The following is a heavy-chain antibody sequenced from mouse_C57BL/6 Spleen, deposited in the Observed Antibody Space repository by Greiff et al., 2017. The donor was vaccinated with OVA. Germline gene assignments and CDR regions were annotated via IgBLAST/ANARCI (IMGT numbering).Heavy chain of an antibody. CDR1: GFSLTSYG. J-gene: IGHJ2*01. CDR3: AKNEDYGSSYFDY. V-gene: IGHV2-5*01. D-gene: IGHD1-1*01. CDR2: IWRGGST. Sequence: VQLQESGPGLVQPSQSLSITCTVSGFSLTSYGVHWVRQSPGKGLEWLGVIWRGGSTDYNAAFMSRLSITKDNSKSQVFFKMNSLQADYTAIYYCAKNEDYGSSYFDYWGQGTTLTVSS.